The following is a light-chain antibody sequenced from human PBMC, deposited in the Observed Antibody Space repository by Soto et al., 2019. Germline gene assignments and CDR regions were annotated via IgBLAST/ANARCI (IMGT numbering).Light chain of an antibody. CDR2: AAS. J-gene: IGKJ1*01. V-gene: IGKV1-27*01. CDR1: QGISNY. Sequence: DIQMTQSPSSLSASVGYRVTITCRASQGISNYLAWYQQKPGTVPKLLISAASTLQTGVPSRFSGGGSGTDFTLTISSLQPEDVATYYCQKYNSAPWTFGQGTTGDIK. CDR3: QKYNSAPWT.